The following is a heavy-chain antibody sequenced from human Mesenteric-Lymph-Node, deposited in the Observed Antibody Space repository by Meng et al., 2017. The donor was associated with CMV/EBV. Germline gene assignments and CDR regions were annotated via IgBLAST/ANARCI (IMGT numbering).Heavy chain of an antibody. CDR2: IYYSGST. D-gene: IGHD1-14*01. CDR3: ARLLAGNHFDY. V-gene: IGHV4-39*01. J-gene: IGHJ4*02. CDR1: GGSISSSSYY. Sequence: SETLSLTCTVSGGSISSSSYYWGWIRQPPGKGLEWMGSIYYSGSTYYNPSLKSRVTISVDTSKNQFSLKLSSVTAAATAVYYCARLLAGNHFDYWGQGTLVTVSS.